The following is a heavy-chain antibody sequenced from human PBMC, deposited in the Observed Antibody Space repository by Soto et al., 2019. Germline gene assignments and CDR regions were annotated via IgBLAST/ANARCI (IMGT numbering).Heavy chain of an antibody. D-gene: IGHD1-26*01. CDR1: GFTFSSYG. CDR2: ISYDGGNE. V-gene: IGHV3-30*18. J-gene: IGHJ4*02. Sequence: GGSLRLSCAGSGFTFSSYGIHWVRQAPGKGLEWVALISYDGGNEKYTESVKDRFTISRDDSHNVAYLQMSSLRTEDTAMYYCAKDRYSGTYPNDFDYWGRGSLVTVSS. CDR3: AKDRYSGTYPNDFDY.